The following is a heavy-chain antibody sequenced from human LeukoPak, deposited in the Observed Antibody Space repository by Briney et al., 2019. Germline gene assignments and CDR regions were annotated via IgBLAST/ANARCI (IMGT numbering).Heavy chain of an antibody. D-gene: IGHD3-10*01. V-gene: IGHV5-51*01. CDR1: GYSFTSYW. CDR2: IYPGDSDT. CDR3: AGRITMVRGVILAMDY. J-gene: IGHJ4*02. Sequence: GESLKISCKGSGYSFTSYWIGWVRQMPGKGLEWMGIIYPGDSDTRYSPSFQGQVTISADKSISTAYLQWSSLKASDTAMYYCAGRITMVRGVILAMDYWGQGTLVTVSS.